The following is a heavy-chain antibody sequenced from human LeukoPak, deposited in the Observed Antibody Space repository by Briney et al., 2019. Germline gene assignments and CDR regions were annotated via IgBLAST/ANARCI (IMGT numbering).Heavy chain of an antibody. CDR2: IYYSGST. J-gene: IGHJ3*02. Sequence: EPSETLSLTCTVSGGSISSYYWSWIRQPPGKGLEWIGYIYYSGSTNYNPSLKSRVTISVDTSKNQFSLKLSSVTAADTAVYYCARGYSSGWYTSDAFDIWGQGTMVTVSS. CDR3: ARGYSSGWYTSDAFDI. D-gene: IGHD6-19*01. CDR1: GGSISSYY. V-gene: IGHV4-59*08.